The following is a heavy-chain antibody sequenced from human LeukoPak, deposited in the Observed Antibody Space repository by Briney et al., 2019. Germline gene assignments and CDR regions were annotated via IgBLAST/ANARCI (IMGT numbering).Heavy chain of an antibody. CDR1: GFTFSSYA. CDR3: ARSRGYSYGYPEAVDY. Sequence: GRPLRLSCAASGFTFSSYAMHWVRQAPGKGLEWVAVISYDGSNKYYADSVKGRFTISRDNSKNTLYLQMNSLRAEDTAVYYCARSRGYSYGYPEAVDYWGQGTLVTVSS. CDR2: ISYDGSNK. J-gene: IGHJ4*02. V-gene: IGHV3-30-3*01. D-gene: IGHD5-18*01.